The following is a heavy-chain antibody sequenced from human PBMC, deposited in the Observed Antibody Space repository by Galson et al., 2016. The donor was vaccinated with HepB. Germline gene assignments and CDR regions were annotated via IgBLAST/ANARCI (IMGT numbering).Heavy chain of an antibody. CDR3: ASGYYGSGSYYNGYYYYGMDV. CDR1: GFTFSSYW. CDR2: INSDGSST. Sequence: SLRLSCAASGFTFSSYWMHWVRQAPGKGLVWVSRINSDGSSTSYADSVKGRFTISRDNAKNTLYLQMNSLRAEDTAAYYCASGYYGSGSYYNGYYYYGMDVWGQGTTVTVSS. J-gene: IGHJ6*02. V-gene: IGHV3-74*01. D-gene: IGHD3-10*01.